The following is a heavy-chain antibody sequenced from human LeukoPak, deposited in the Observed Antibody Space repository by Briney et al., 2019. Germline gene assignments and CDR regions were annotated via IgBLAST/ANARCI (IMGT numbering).Heavy chain of an antibody. D-gene: IGHD1-26*01. J-gene: IGHJ4*02. CDR3: ARVALRVGATFDY. CDR1: GYTFTGYY. V-gene: IGHV1-2*02. Sequence: ASVTVSCKASGYTFTGYYMHWVRQAPGQGLEWMGWINPNSGGTNYAQKFQGRVTMTRDTSISTAYMELRRLRSDDTAVYYCARVALRVGATFDYWGQGTLVTVSS. CDR2: INPNSGGT.